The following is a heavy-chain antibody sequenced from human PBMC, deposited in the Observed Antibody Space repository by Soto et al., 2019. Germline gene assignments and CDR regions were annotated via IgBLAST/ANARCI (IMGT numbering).Heavy chain of an antibody. J-gene: IGHJ2*01. V-gene: IGHV1-69*08. CDR3: ARDPDYLWYFYL. CDR1: GGTFSSYT. CDR2: IIPILGIA. D-gene: IGHD4-17*01. Sequence: QVQLVQSGAEVKKPGSSVKVSCKASGGTFSSYTISWVRQAPGQGLEWMGRIIPILGIANYAQKFQGRGTSTADKSTSTAYMELSSLRSEDTAVYYCARDPDYLWYFYLWGRGTLVTVSS.